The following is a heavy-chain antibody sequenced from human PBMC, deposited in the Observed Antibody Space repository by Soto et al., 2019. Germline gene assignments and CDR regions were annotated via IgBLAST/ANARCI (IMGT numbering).Heavy chain of an antibody. CDR2: ISSGSTHT. CDR3: TSGESTFGDYASRFDH. J-gene: IGHJ4*02. Sequence: EVQLVESGGGLVKPGGSLRLSCAASGLTFRAYGLHWVRQTPGKGLEWVSSISSGSTHTYYADSVKGRFTISRDNAEKSLFLHMDSLRHEDTAVYYCTSGESTFGDYASRFDHWGQGTLVTVSS. V-gene: IGHV3-21*01. CDR1: GLTFRAYG. D-gene: IGHD4-17*01.